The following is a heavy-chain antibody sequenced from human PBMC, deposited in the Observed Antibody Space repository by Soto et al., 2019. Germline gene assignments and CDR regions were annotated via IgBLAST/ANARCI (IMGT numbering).Heavy chain of an antibody. Sequence: EVQLLESGGGLVQPGGSLRLSCTASGFTFSSYAMSWVRQAPGKGLEWVSAISGSGGSASYADSVQGRFTISRDNSNNTLYLQMNSLRAEDTATYSCVREASGWYSRGSFDFWGRGTMVTVSS. V-gene: IGHV3-23*01. CDR2: ISGSGGSA. J-gene: IGHJ3*01. D-gene: IGHD6-19*01. CDR3: VREASGWYSRGSFDF. CDR1: GFTFSSYA.